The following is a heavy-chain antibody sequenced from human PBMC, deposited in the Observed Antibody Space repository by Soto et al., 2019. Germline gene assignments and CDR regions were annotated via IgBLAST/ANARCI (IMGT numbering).Heavy chain of an antibody. V-gene: IGHV4-59*13. CDR3: ARRLFGSGWPLDS. CDR2: VYHTGST. J-gene: IGHJ4*02. Sequence: NPSETLSLTCDVSGASITTYYWSWIRQAPGKGLEWIGNVYHTGSTDYSSSLRSRVTISVDTSKNQFSLSMNSVAAADTAVYYCARRLFGSGWPLDSWGQGALVTVSS. D-gene: IGHD6-19*01. CDR1: GASITTYY.